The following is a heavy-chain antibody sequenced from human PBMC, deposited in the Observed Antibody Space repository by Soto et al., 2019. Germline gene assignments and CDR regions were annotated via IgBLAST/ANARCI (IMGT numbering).Heavy chain of an antibody. J-gene: IGHJ6*02. CDR2: ISSSSSYI. CDR3: ARDSRPLAYGMDV. Sequence: GGSLRLSCAASGFTFSSYSMNWVRQAPGKGLEWVSSISSSSSYIYYADSVKGRFTISRDNAKNSLYLQMNSLRAEDTAVYYCARDSRPLAYGMDVWGQGTTVTVSS. V-gene: IGHV3-21*01. CDR1: GFTFSSYS. D-gene: IGHD3-16*02.